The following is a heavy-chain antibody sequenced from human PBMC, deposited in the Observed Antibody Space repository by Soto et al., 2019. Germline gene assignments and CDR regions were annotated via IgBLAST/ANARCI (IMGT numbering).Heavy chain of an antibody. CDR3: ASNYCTNGVCYPLDY. J-gene: IGHJ4*02. CDR2: ITPIFGTA. CDR1: GGTFSSYA. D-gene: IGHD2-8*01. Sequence: SVKVSCKASGGTFSSYAISWVRQAPGQGLEWMGGITPIFGTANYAQKFQGRVTITADESTSTAYMELSSLRSEDTAVYYCASNYCTNGVCYPLDYWGQRTLVTVSS. V-gene: IGHV1-69*13.